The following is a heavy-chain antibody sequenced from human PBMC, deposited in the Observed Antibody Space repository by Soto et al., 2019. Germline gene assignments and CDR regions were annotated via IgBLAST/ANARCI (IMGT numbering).Heavy chain of an antibody. V-gene: IGHV1-69*13. CDR2: IIPIFGTA. Sequence: ASVKVFCKASGGTFSSYAISWVRQAPGQGLEWMGGIIPIFGTANYAQKFQGRVTITADESTSTAYMELSSLRSEDTAVYYCARGGSDTAMVTGYWGQGTLVTVSS. D-gene: IGHD5-18*01. J-gene: IGHJ4*02. CDR3: ARGGSDTAMVTGY. CDR1: GGTFSSYA.